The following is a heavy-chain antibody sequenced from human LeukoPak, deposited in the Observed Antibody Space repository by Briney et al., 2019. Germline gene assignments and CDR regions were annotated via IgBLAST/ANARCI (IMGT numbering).Heavy chain of an antibody. Sequence: SVKVSCKASGGTFSSYAISWVRQAPGQGLEWMGRIIPILGIANYAQKFQGRVTITADKSTSTAYMELSSLRSEDTAVYYCARDLSSTYYYDSSGSEDAFDIWGQGTMVTVSS. CDR3: ARDLSSTYYYDSSGSEDAFDI. V-gene: IGHV1-69*04. CDR1: GGTFSSYA. CDR2: IIPILGIA. J-gene: IGHJ3*02. D-gene: IGHD3-22*01.